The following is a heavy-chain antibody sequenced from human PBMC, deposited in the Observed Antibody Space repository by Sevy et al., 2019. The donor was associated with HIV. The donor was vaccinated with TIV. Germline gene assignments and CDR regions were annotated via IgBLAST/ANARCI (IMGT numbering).Heavy chain of an antibody. V-gene: IGHV3-30*04. Sequence: GGSLRLSCAASGFTFSNYPMYWVREAPGKGMEWVATISYDGNNEYYADSVKGRFTISRDNSKNTLYLQMNTVRAEDTALYYCARDAAEGPYGDTFFSNWFDAWGQGTLVTVSS. CDR3: ARDAAEGPYGDTFFSNWFDA. D-gene: IGHD2-21*01. CDR1: GFTFSNYP. J-gene: IGHJ5*02. CDR2: ISYDGNNE.